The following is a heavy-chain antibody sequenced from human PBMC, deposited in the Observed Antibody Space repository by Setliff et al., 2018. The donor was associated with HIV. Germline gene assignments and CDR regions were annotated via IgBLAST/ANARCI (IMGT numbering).Heavy chain of an antibody. CDR3: AREGRPYYDSGRNWFDP. J-gene: IGHJ5*02. Sequence: SVKVSCKASGGTFSNYGISWVRQAPGQGLEWMGGIIPIFGKTNYAQNFQGRVTITADESTSTAYMELNTLRSEDTAIYYCAREGRPYYDSGRNWFDPWGQGTLVT. CDR1: GGTFSNYG. V-gene: IGHV1-69*13. CDR2: IIPIFGKT. D-gene: IGHD3-10*01.